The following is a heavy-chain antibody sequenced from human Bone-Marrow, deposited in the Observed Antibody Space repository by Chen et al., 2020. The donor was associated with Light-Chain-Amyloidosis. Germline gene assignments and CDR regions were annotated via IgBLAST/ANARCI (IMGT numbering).Heavy chain of an antibody. Sequence: QVQLQQWGAGLLKPSETLSLTCAVYGGSSSGYYWSWFRQPPGKGLEWIGESNHSGSTNYNPALKSRVTISVDTSKNQFSQKLSSVTAADTAVYYCARRNDGGWQPRGGFDPWGQGTLVTVSS. J-gene: IGHJ5*02. CDR1: GGSSSGYY. CDR3: ARRNDGGWQPRGGFDP. D-gene: IGHD1-1*01. CDR2: SNHSGST. V-gene: IGHV4-34*01.